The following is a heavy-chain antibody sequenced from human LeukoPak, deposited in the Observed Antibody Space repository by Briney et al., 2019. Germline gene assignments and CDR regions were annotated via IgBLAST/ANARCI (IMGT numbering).Heavy chain of an antibody. V-gene: IGHV4-39*01. CDR2: IYYSGST. J-gene: IGHJ6*03. CDR1: GGSISSSSYY. Sequence: SETLSLTCTVSGGSISSSSYYWGWIRQPPGEGLEWIGSIYYSGSTYYNPSLKSRVTISVDTSKNQFSLKLSSVTAADTAVYYCAMSTTVTRPRYYYYYYMDVWGKGTTVTISS. D-gene: IGHD4-17*01. CDR3: AMSTTVTRPRYYYYYYMDV.